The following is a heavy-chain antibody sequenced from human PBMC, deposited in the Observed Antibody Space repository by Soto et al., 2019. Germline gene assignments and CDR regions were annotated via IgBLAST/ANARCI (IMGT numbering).Heavy chain of an antibody. D-gene: IGHD2-2*01. CDR1: GGSISSYY. CDR3: ARAGIVVVPAAMPVEDYYYGMDV. J-gene: IGHJ6*02. CDR2: IYYSGST. Sequence: SETLSLTCTVSGGSISSYYWSWIRQPPGKGLEWIGYIYYSGSTNYNPSLKSRVTISVDTSKNQFSLKLSSVTAADTAVYYCARAGIVVVPAAMPVEDYYYGMDVWGQGTTVTVSS. V-gene: IGHV4-59*01.